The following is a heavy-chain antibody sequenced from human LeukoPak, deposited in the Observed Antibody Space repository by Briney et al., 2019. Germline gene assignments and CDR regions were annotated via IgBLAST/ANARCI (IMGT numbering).Heavy chain of an antibody. V-gene: IGHV4-59*01. D-gene: IGHD1-1*01. J-gene: IGHJ4*02. CDR1: GGSISSYY. CDR3: AREYTEVFDY. Sequence: SKTLSLTCTVSGGSISSYYWSWIRQLPGKGLEWIGYIYYSGSTNYNPSLKSRVTISVDTSKNQFSLKLSSVTAADTAVYYCAREYTEVFDYWGQGTLVTVSS. CDR2: IYYSGST.